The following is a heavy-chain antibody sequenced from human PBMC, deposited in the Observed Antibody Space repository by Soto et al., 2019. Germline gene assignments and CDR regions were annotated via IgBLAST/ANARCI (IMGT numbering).Heavy chain of an antibody. D-gene: IGHD2-15*01. CDR2: VSGNGGNT. CDR1: GFTFNSYA. CDR3: AKDQDIVVVVAATSGAFDI. V-gene: IGHV3-23*01. Sequence: GGSLRLSCTASGFTFNSYAMSWVRQAPGKGLEWVSPVSGNGGNTYYADSVKGRFTISRDNSKNTLYPQMNSLRAEDTAVYYCAKDQDIVVVVAATSGAFDIWGQGTMVTVSS. J-gene: IGHJ3*02.